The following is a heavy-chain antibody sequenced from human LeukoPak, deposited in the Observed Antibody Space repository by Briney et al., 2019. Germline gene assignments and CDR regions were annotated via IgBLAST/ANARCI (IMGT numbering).Heavy chain of an antibody. V-gene: IGHV3-74*01. D-gene: IGHD1-26*01. Sequence: GGSLRLSCAASGLTFSNYWMHWVRQGPGKGLVWVSGINTDGRSTVYADSVKGRFTISRDNAKNSLYLQMNSLRAEDTAVYYCARAFRVGATSNDYWGQGTLVTVSS. CDR1: GLTFSNYW. CDR3: ARAFRVGATSNDY. CDR2: INTDGRST. J-gene: IGHJ4*02.